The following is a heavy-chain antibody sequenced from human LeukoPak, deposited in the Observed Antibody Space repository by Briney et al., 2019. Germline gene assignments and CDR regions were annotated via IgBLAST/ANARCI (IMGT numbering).Heavy chain of an antibody. V-gene: IGHV4-39*07. CDR2: IYDSGST. J-gene: IGHJ4*02. CDR3: ARGGPHYGDLYY. Sequence: SETLSLTCTVSGGSIRSSYYYWGWIRQPPGKGLEWIGSIYDSGSTYYNPSLKSRVTISVDTSKNQFSLKLSSVTAADTAVYYCARGGPHYGDLYYWGQGTLVTVSS. D-gene: IGHD4-17*01. CDR1: GGSIRSSYYY.